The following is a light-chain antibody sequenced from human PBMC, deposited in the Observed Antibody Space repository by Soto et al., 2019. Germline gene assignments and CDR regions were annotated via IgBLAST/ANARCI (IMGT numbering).Light chain of an antibody. CDR2: GAS. Sequence: EIVLTQSPATLSLSPGERATLSCRASQSVSSYLLWYQQKPGQAPRLVIYGASNRAAGIPDRFSGSGSGTDFTLTVSRLEPEDFAMYYCQQYHWAPDTFGQGTRLEIK. V-gene: IGKV3-20*01. CDR3: QQYHWAPDT. J-gene: IGKJ5*01. CDR1: QSVSSY.